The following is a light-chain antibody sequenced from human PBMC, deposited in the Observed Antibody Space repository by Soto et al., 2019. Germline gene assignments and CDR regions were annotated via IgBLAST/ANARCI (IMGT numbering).Light chain of an antibody. Sequence: QSVLTQPASVSGSPGQSITISCTGTSSDVGGYNYVSWYQQHPGKAPKLIIYDVSNRPSGVSSRFSGSKSGNTASLTISGLQAEDEADYYCSSYTSSGALVVFGGGTKLTVL. CDR3: SSYTSSGALVV. CDR2: DVS. V-gene: IGLV2-14*01. J-gene: IGLJ2*01. CDR1: SSDVGGYNY.